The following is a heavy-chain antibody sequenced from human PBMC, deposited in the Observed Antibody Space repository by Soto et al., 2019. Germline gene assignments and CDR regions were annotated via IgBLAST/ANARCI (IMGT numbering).Heavy chain of an antibody. CDR1: GGSFSGYY. CDR2: INHSGST. Sequence: SETLSLTCAVYGGSFSGYYWSWIRQPPGKGLEWIGEINHSGSTNYNPSLKSRVTISVDTSKNQFSLKLSSVTAADTAVYYCARGEEDCSSTSCSGRDYYYYYMDVWGKGTTVTVSS. D-gene: IGHD2-2*01. V-gene: IGHV4-34*01. CDR3: ARGEEDCSSTSCSGRDYYYYYMDV. J-gene: IGHJ6*03.